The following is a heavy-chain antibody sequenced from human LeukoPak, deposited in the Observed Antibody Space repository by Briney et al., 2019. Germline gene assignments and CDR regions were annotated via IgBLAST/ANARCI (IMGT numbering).Heavy chain of an antibody. CDR2: INTDGSST. CDR1: GFPFSSYW. D-gene: IGHD3-10*01. V-gene: IGHV3-74*01. CDR3: ARDSGGLDY. J-gene: IGHJ4*02. Sequence: GGSLRLSCAASGFPFSSYWMHWVRHAPGKGLVWVSRINTDGSSTNYADSVKGRFTISRDNAKNTLYLQMNSLRAEDTAVYYCARDSGGLDYWGQGTPVTVSS.